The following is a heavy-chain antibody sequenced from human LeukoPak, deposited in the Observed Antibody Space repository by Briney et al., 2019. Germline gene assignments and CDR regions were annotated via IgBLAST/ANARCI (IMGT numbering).Heavy chain of an antibody. D-gene: IGHD3-3*01. CDR2: IYPGDSDT. CDR3: AISLYYDFWSGPEKNWFDP. J-gene: IGHJ5*02. Sequence: GESLKISCQGSGYSFTSYWIGWVRQMPGKGLEWMGIIYPGDSDTRYSPSFQGQVTISADKSISTAYLQWSSLKASDTAMYYCAISLYYDFWSGPEKNWFDPWGQGTLVTVSS. V-gene: IGHV5-51*01. CDR1: GYSFTSYW.